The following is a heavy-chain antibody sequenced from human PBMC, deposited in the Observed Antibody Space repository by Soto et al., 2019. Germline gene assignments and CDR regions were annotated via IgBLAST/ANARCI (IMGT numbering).Heavy chain of an antibody. Sequence: GGSLRLSCAASGFTFSSYAMSWVRQAPGKGLVWVSRVDSDGSPTDYADSVKGRFTVSRDNAKNTLFLQMNSLRVEDTAVYYCVKDDRILGRRYFDLWGRGTLVTVSS. CDR1: GFTFSSYA. J-gene: IGHJ2*01. D-gene: IGHD2-15*01. CDR3: VKDDRILGRRYFDL. CDR2: VDSDGSPT. V-gene: IGHV3-23*03.